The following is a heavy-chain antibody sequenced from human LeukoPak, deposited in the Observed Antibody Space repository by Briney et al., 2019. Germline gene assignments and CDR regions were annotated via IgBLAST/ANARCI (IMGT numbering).Heavy chain of an antibody. D-gene: IGHD1-26*01. CDR3: ARDAQELVPFDY. V-gene: IGHV1-8*01. Sequence: ASVKVSCKASGYTFTSYDINWVRQATGQGLEWMGWMNPNSGNTDYAQKFQGRVTMTRNTSISTAYMELSSLRSDDTAVYYCARDAQELVPFDYWGQGTLVTVSS. CDR1: GYTFTSYD. J-gene: IGHJ4*02. CDR2: MNPNSGNT.